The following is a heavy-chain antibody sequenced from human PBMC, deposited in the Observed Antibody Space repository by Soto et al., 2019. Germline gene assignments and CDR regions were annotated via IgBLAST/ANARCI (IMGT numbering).Heavy chain of an antibody. V-gene: IGHV1-8*01. CDR1: GYTFTSYD. Sequence: QVQLVQSGAEVKKPGASVKVSCKASGYTFTSYDINWVRQATGQGLEWMGWMNPNSGNTGYAQKFQGRVTMTRNTSLSTAHIELSSLRSADKAVYYCASGGVHWNYGVVGYYYGMDVWGQGTTVTVSS. CDR2: MNPNSGNT. J-gene: IGHJ6*02. CDR3: ASGGVHWNYGVVGYYYGMDV. D-gene: IGHD1-7*01.